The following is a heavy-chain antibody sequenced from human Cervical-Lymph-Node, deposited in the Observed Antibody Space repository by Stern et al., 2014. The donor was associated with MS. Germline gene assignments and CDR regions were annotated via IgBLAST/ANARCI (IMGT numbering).Heavy chain of an antibody. CDR1: GHPLSELA. J-gene: IGHJ4*02. CDR2: FDPEAGET. V-gene: IGHV1-24*01. CDR3: APDRGVK. D-gene: IGHD3-10*01. Sequence: VQLVESGAEVKKPGASVTVSCNVSGHPLSELAIHWLRQLPTSGLEWLGQFDPEAGETVYAQRLQGRLAMTEDTNTGTAYMTLTALTSDDTAVYYCAPDRGVKWGPGTLVSVSS.